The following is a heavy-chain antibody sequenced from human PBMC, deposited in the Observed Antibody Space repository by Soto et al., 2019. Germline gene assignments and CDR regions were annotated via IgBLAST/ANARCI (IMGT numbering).Heavy chain of an antibody. J-gene: IGHJ5*02. V-gene: IGHV4-4*07. CDR2: IYTSGST. D-gene: IGHD3-9*01. Sequence: SETLSLTCTVSGGSISSYYWSWIRQPAGKGLEWIGRIYTSGSTNYNPSLKSRVTMSVDTSKNQFSLKLCSVTAADTAVYYCARAYYDILTGYYGGGWFDPWGQGTLVTVSS. CDR1: GGSISSYY. CDR3: ARAYYDILTGYYGGGWFDP.